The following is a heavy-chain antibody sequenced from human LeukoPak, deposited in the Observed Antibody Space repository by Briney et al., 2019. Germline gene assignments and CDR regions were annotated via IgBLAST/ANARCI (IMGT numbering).Heavy chain of an antibody. V-gene: IGHV3-9*01. Sequence: GGSLRLSCAASGFTLDDYAMHWVRQAPGKGLEWVSGISWNSGSIGYADSVKGRFTISRDNAKNSLYLQMNSLRAEDTALYYCARSNYGDYGDYWGQGTLVTVSS. D-gene: IGHD4-17*01. CDR1: GFTLDDYA. CDR2: ISWNSGSI. CDR3: ARSNYGDYGDY. J-gene: IGHJ4*02.